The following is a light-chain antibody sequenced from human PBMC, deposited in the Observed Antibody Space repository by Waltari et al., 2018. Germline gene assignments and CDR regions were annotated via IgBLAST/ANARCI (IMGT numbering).Light chain of an antibody. CDR1: RDIDTY. Sequence: DVQMTQSPSSLSASVGDRITLTCQANRDIDTYLNWYQHKPGKAPKLLIYDADTLQRGVPSRFSGSGSGTHFSFTINNLQPDDFATYYCQQCSTLPFTFGGGT. J-gene: IGKJ4*01. V-gene: IGKV1-33*01. CDR3: QQCSTLPFT. CDR2: DAD.